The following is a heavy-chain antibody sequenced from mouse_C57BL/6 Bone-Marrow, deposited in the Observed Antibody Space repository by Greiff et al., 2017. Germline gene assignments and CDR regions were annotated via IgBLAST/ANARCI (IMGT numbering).Heavy chain of an antibody. CDR3: TRIAY. CDR2: IDPENGDT. Sequence: VQLKESGAELVRPGASVKLSCTASGFNIKDDYMHWVKQRPEQGLEWIGWIDPENGDTEYASNFQGKATITVDTSSNTAYLQLSSLTSEDTAVYYCTRIAYGCQGTRVTVSA. J-gene: IGHJ3*01. V-gene: IGHV14-4*01. CDR1: GFNIKDDY.